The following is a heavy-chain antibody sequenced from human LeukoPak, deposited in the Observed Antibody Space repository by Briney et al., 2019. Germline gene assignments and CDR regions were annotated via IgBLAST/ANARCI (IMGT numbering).Heavy chain of an antibody. D-gene: IGHD3-22*01. CDR2: IYYSGST. V-gene: IGHV4-59*01. CDR3: AREGRDYYDSSGYFLI. CDR1: GGSISSYY. J-gene: IGHJ4*02. Sequence: PSETLSLTCTVSGGSISSYYWSWLRQPPGKGLEWIGYIYYSGSTNYNPSLTSRVTISVDTSKNQFSLKLSSVTAADTAVYYCAREGRDYYDSSGYFLIWGQGTLVTVSS.